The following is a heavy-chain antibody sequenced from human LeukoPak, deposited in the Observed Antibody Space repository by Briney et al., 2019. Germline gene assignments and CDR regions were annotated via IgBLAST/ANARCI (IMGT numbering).Heavy chain of an antibody. Sequence: ASVKVSCKASGYTFTSYDINWVRQATGQGLEWMAWMNPNSGNTGYAQKFQGRVTMTRNTSISTAYMELSSLRSEDTAVYYCARGFRDYGDYFWFDPWGQGTLVTVSS. J-gene: IGHJ5*02. CDR3: ARGFRDYGDYFWFDP. D-gene: IGHD4-17*01. CDR1: GYTFTSYD. V-gene: IGHV1-8*01. CDR2: MNPNSGNT.